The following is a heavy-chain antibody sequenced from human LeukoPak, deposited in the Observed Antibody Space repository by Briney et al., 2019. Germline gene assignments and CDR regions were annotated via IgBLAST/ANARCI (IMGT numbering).Heavy chain of an antibody. Sequence: ASETLSLTCAVYGGSFSGYYWSWIRQPPGKGLEWIGEINHSGSTNYNPSLKSRVTISVDTSKNQFSLKLSSVTAADTAVYYCARSGPGSTSWAIYYYYYYYMDVWGKGTTVTVSS. CDR1: GGSFSGYY. D-gene: IGHD2-2*01. V-gene: IGHV4-34*01. J-gene: IGHJ6*03. CDR3: ARSGPGSTSWAIYYYYYYYMDV. CDR2: INHSGST.